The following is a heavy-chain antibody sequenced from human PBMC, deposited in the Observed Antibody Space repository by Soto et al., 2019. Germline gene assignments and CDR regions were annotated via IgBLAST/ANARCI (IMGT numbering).Heavy chain of an antibody. D-gene: IGHD3-3*01. J-gene: IGHJ6*02. CDR1: GSLPVGSLSTYF. Sequence: ETLSLTGCLSGSLPVGSLSTYFWTWIRQPPGKGLEWIGEINHSGSPNYSPSLRGRVTISLDTSKKQFSLNLSSVTAADTAVYSCARDRFSQWSQDYYGLDVWGQGTKVTVYS. CDR3: ARDRFSQWSQDYYGLDV. CDR2: INHSGSP. V-gene: IGHV4-34*01.